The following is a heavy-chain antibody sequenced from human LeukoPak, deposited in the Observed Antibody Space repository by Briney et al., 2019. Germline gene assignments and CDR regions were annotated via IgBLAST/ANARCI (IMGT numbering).Heavy chain of an antibody. D-gene: IGHD3-22*01. Sequence: ASVKVSCKVSGYTLTELSMHWVRQAPGKGLEWMGGFDPEDGETIYAQKFQGRVTMTEDTSTDTAYMELSSLRSDDTAVYYCARLGYYYDSLGHYDYWGQGTLVIVSS. CDR2: FDPEDGET. J-gene: IGHJ4*02. CDR3: ARLGYYYDSLGHYDY. V-gene: IGHV1-24*01. CDR1: GYTLTELS.